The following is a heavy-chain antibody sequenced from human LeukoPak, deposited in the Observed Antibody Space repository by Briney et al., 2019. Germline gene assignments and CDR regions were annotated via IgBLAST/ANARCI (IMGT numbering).Heavy chain of an antibody. CDR3: ARDIADYTEGFGAFDI. CDR1: GASIRNKF. CDR2: ISYTGTT. V-gene: IGHV4-59*01. Sequence: SETLSLTCDVSGASIRNKFWSWLRHPPGKALEWIGYISYTGTTNYNPSLKSRVTISVDTSKNQFSLRLTSVTAADTAVYYCARDIADYTEGFGAFDIWGQGTMVTVSS. D-gene: IGHD3-3*01. J-gene: IGHJ3*02.